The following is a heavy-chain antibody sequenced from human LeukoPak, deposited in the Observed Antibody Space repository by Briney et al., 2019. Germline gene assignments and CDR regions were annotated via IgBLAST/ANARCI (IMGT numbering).Heavy chain of an antibody. CDR2: ISGSGDNT. CDR1: GFTFSSHG. V-gene: IGHV3-23*01. CDR3: ARVTYGSGTYGAFDY. J-gene: IGHJ4*02. Sequence: GGSLRLSCAASGFTFSSHGMSWVRQAPGKGLEWVSTISGSGDNTYYADSVRGRFTISRDNSKNTLYLQMNSLRAEDTAVYYCARVTYGSGTYGAFDYWGQGTLVTVSS. D-gene: IGHD3-10*01.